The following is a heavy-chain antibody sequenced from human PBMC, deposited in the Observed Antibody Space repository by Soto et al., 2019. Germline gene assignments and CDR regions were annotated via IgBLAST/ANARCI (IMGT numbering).Heavy chain of an antibody. V-gene: IGHV4-34*01. CDR1: GGSFSGYY. CDR2: INHSGST. Sequence: QVQLQQWGAGLLKPSETLSLTCAVYGGSFSGYYWSWIRQPPGKGLEWIGEINHSGSTNYNPSLKSRVTISVDTSKNQFSLKLSSVTAADTAVYYCARGPSSPEPKYSSGWYFDYWGQGTLVTVSS. J-gene: IGHJ4*02. D-gene: IGHD6-19*01. CDR3: ARGPSSPEPKYSSGWYFDY.